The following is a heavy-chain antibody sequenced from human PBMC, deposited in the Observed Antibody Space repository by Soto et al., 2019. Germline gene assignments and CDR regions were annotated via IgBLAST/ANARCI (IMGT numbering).Heavy chain of an antibody. CDR2: IYHSWST. V-gene: IGHV4-30-2*01. J-gene: IGHJ4*02. Sequence: SETLSLTCAVSGGSISSGDYSWSWIRQPPGKGLEWIGYIYHSWSTYYDPSLKSRVTISLDRSKNQFSLKLSSVTAADTAVYYCAGSGYYTNYFDYWGQGTLVTVSS. CDR3: AGSGYYTNYFDY. D-gene: IGHD3-22*01. CDR1: GGSISSGDYS.